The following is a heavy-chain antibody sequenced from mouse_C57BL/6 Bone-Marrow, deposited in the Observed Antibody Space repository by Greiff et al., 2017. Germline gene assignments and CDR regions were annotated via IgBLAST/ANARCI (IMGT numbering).Heavy chain of an antibody. CDR1: GYTITSYC. CDR3: AREGADAPYYFAY. CDR2: IDPSDSYT. J-gene: IGHJ2*01. D-gene: IGHD3-3*01. V-gene: IGHV1-69*01. Sequence: VQLQQPGAELVMPGASVKLSCKASGYTITSYCMHWVKQRPGQGLEWIGEIDPSDSYTNYNQKFKGKSTMTADTSSSTAYLQLSSLTSEDSAVYYSAREGADAPYYFAYWGQGTTLTVSA.